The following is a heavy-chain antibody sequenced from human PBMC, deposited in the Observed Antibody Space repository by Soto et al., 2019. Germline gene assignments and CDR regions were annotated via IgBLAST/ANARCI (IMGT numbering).Heavy chain of an antibody. CDR2: IIPIFGTA. J-gene: IGHJ4*02. CDR3: ARRDFWSGYLGF. D-gene: IGHD3-3*01. V-gene: IGHV1-69*06. Sequence: ASVKVSCKASGGNFSSYAISWVRQAPGQGLEWMGGIIPIFGTANYAQKCQGRVTITADKSTSTAHMELSSLRSEDTAGYYCARRDFWSGYLGFWGQGTLVTVSS. CDR1: GGNFSSYA.